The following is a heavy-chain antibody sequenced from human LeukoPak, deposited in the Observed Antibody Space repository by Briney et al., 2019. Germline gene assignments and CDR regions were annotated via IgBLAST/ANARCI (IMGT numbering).Heavy chain of an antibody. J-gene: IGHJ4*02. CDR2: IKYTDGN. Sequence: SETLSLTCTVSGGSVNYYYWSWIRQPPRKGLEWIGYIKYTDGNHDSPSLRGRVAMSVHTSKNQLSLNLNSVTAADSAVYYCAGGLKWLSFDCWGQGTPVTVSS. CDR1: GGSVNYYY. V-gene: IGHV4-59*02. D-gene: IGHD6-19*01. CDR3: AGGLKWLSFDC.